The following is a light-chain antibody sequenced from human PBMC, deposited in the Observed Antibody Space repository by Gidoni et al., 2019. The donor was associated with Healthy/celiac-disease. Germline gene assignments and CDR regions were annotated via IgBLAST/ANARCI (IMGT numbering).Light chain of an antibody. V-gene: IGKV1-33*01. CDR3: QQYDNPIT. J-gene: IGKJ5*01. CDR2: DAS. Sequence: RVTSTCQASQDISNYLNWYQQKPGKAPKLLIYDASNLETGVPSRFSGSGSGTDFTFTISSLQTEDIVTYYCQQYDNPITFGQGTRLEIK. CDR1: QDISNY.